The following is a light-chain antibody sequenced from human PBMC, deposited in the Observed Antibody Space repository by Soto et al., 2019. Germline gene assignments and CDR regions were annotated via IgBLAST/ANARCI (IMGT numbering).Light chain of an antibody. J-gene: IGKJ2*01. V-gene: IGKV1-5*01. CDR1: QTISSS. Sequence: EIQMTQSPPTLSASIGERVIITCRASQTISSSLAWYQQKPGQAPKLLIYDASSLESGVPSRFSGSGSGTEFTLTISSLQPDDFATYYCRQYKSYSPYTFGQGTKLEIK. CDR2: DAS. CDR3: RQYKSYSPYT.